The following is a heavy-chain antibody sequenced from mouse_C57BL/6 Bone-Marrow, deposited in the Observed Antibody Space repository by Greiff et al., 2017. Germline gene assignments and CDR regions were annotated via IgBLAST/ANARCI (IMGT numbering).Heavy chain of an antibody. D-gene: IGHD1-1*01. CDR2: IHPNSGST. CDR3: ARPNYYGSSYGRYFDV. Sequence: QVQLQQPGAELVKPGASVKLSCKASGYTFTSYWMHWVKQRPGQGLEWIGMIHPNSGSTNYNEKFKSKATLTVDKSSSTAYMQLSSLTSEDSAVYYGARPNYYGSSYGRYFDVWGTGTTVTVSS. V-gene: IGHV1-64*01. CDR1: GYTFTSYW. J-gene: IGHJ1*03.